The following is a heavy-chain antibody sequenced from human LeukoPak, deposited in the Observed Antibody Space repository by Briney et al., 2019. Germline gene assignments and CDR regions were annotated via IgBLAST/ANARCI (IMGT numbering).Heavy chain of an antibody. J-gene: IGHJ6*03. Sequence: GGSLRLSCAASGFTVSSNYMSWVRQAPGKGLEWVANIKQDGSEKYYVDSVKGRFTISRDNAKNSLYLQMNSLRAEDTAVYYCARDEGDRITMVRGNYHYYMDVWGKGTTVTVSS. V-gene: IGHV3-7*01. CDR3: ARDEGDRITMVRGNYHYYMDV. CDR2: IKQDGSEK. D-gene: IGHD3-10*01. CDR1: GFTVSSNY.